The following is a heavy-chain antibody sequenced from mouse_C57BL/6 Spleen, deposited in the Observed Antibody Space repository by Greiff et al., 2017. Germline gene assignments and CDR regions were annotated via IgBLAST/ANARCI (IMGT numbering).Heavy chain of an antibody. V-gene: IGHV3-6*01. Sequence: EVKLQESGPGLVKPSQSLSLTCSVTGYSITSGYYWNWIRQFPGNKLEWMGYISYDGSNNYNPSLKNRISITRDTSKNQFFLKLNSVTTEDTATYYCARDLGLYFDYWGQGTTLTVSS. J-gene: IGHJ2*01. D-gene: IGHD4-1*01. CDR2: ISYDGSN. CDR3: ARDLGLYFDY. CDR1: GYSITSGYY.